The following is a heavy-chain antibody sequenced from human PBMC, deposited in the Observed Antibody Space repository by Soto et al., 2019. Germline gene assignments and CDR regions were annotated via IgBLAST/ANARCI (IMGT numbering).Heavy chain of an antibody. Sequence: GGSLRLSCAASGFTFSNYNMNWVRQAPGKGLEWVSYTSRSSSVIFYADSVKGRFTISRDNAKNSLYLQMNSLRDEDTAVYYCARAMGATQGDYFDYWGQGTLVTVSS. CDR2: TSRSSSVI. V-gene: IGHV3-48*02. D-gene: IGHD1-26*01. J-gene: IGHJ4*02. CDR3: ARAMGATQGDYFDY. CDR1: GFTFSNYN.